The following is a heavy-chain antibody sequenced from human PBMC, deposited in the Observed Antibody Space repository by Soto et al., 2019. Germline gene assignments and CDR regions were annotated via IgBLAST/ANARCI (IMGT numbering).Heavy chain of an antibody. J-gene: IGHJ4*02. CDR1: GGTFSSYA. CDR2: IIPIFGTA. CDR3: ARYPDSSGWTGFDY. D-gene: IGHD6-19*01. V-gene: IGHV1-69*01. Sequence: QVQLVQSGAEVKKPGSSVKVSCNASGGTFSSYAISWVRQAPGQGLEWMGGIIPIFGTANYAQKFQGRVTITADESTSTAYMELSSLRSEDTAVYYCARYPDSSGWTGFDYWGQGTLVTVSS.